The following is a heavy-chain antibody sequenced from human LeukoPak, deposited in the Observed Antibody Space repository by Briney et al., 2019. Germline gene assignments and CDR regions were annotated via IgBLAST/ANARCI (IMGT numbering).Heavy chain of an antibody. CDR1: GFTFSSYA. D-gene: IGHD6-19*01. V-gene: IGHV3-48*03. CDR2: IDSSGSTI. J-gene: IGHJ6*03. CDR3: ARGVGLAYYYYYMDV. Sequence: GGSLRLSCAASGFTFSSYAMSWVRQAPGQGLEWVSYIDSSGSTISYTDSVKGRFTISRDNAKNSLFLQMNSLRAEDTAVYYCARGVGLAYYYYYMDVWGKGTTVTISS.